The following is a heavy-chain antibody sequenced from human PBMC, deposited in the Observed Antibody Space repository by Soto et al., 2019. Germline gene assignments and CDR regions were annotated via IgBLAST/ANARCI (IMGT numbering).Heavy chain of an antibody. J-gene: IGHJ6*02. CDR2: IKQDGSEQ. V-gene: IGHV3-7*03. Sequence: GSLRPFCAASGFTFGNYWMTWVRQAPGKGLEWVASIKQDGSEQYSVDSVKGRFTISRDNVRNSLYLQMKSLSAEDTAVYYCARCRGPNCSSRMDVWGQGTTVTVSS. CDR1: GFTFGNYW. CDR3: ARCRGPNCSSRMDV. D-gene: IGHD2-2*01.